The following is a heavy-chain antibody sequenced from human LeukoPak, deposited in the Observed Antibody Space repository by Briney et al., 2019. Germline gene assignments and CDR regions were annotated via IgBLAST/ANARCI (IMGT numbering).Heavy chain of an antibody. J-gene: IGHJ3*02. CDR2: IIHIFGTA. D-gene: IGHD5-24*01. CDR1: GGTFSSYA. Sequence: SVKVSCKASGGTFSSYAISWVRQAPGQGLEWMGRIIHIFGTANYAQKFQGRVTITTDESTSTAYMELSSLRSEDTAVYYCARSRAGYNFNASDIWGQGTMVTVSS. V-gene: IGHV1-69*05. CDR3: ARSRAGYNFNASDI.